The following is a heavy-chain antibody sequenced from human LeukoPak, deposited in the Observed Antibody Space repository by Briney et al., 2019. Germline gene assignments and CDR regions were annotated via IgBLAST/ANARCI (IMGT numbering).Heavy chain of an antibody. CDR1: GGSISSSSYY. D-gene: IGHD5-12*01. CDR2: IYYSGST. J-gene: IGHJ4*02. CDR3: ARVSGYDWETFYDY. Sequence: SETLSLTCTVSGGSISSSSYYWGWIRQPPGKGLEWIGSIYYSGSTYYNPSLKSRVTISVDTSKNQFSLKLNSVTAADTAVYYCARVSGYDWETFYDYWGQGTLVTVSS. V-gene: IGHV4-39*07.